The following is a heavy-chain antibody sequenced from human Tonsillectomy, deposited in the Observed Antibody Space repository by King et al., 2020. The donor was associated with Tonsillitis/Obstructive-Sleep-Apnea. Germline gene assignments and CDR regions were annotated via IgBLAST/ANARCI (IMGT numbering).Heavy chain of an antibody. J-gene: IGHJ4*02. CDR3: ARAGLSLRAGYYFDY. CDR1: GGTFSSYA. Sequence: QLVQSGAEVKKPGSSVKVSCKASGGTFSSYAISWVRQAPGQGLEWMGGIIPIFGTANCAQKFQGRVTITADESTSTAYRELSSLRSEDTAVYYCARAGLSLRAGYYFDYWAQGTLVTVSS. CDR2: IIPIFGTA. D-gene: IGHD5/OR15-5a*01. V-gene: IGHV1-69*12.